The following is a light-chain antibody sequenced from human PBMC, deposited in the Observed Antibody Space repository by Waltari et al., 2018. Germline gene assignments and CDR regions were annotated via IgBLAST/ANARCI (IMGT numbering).Light chain of an antibody. CDR1: NIETKR. Sequence: SYVLTQPPSMSVPPGETASISCGGSNIETKRVHLYQQRPGQAPVLVMYYDSDRPSGIPERFSGSNTGDTATLTISRIEAGDEADYYCQVWDSSSDHPWVFGGGTKLTVL. CDR2: YDS. CDR3: QVWDSSSDHPWV. J-gene: IGLJ3*02. V-gene: IGLV3-21*04.